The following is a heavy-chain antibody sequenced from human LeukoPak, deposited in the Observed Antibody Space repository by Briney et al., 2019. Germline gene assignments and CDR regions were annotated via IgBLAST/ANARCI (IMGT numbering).Heavy chain of an antibody. CDR3: ARDFPRGAPDYFD. V-gene: IGHV3-30*04. CDR2: IGYDGVNK. J-gene: IGHJ4*02. Sequence: PGGSLRLSCAASGFTFSSYPMHWVRQAPGKGLEWVAVIGYDGVNKFYTDSVRGRFTISRDDSKNTLYLQMDSLRDEDTAVYYCARDFPRGAPDYFDSGAREPWSPSLQ. CDR1: GFTFSSYP. D-gene: IGHD3-10*01.